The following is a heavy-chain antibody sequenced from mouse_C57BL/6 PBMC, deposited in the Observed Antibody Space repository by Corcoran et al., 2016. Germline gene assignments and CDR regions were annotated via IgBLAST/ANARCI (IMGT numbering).Heavy chain of an antibody. D-gene: IGHD2-5*01. CDR1: GYTFTDYY. J-gene: IGHJ1*03. CDR3: ARAYYSNYWYFDV. V-gene: IGHV1-26*01. CDR2: INPNNGGT. Sequence: EVQLQQSGPELVKPGASVKISCKASGYTFTDYYMNWVKQSHGKSLEWIGDINPNNGGTSYNQKFKGKATLTVDKSSSTAYMELRSLTSEDSAVYYCARAYYSNYWYFDVWGTGTTLTVSS.